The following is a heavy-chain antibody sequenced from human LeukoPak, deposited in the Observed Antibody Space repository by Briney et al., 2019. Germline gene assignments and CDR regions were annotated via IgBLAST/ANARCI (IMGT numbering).Heavy chain of an antibody. D-gene: IGHD4-23*01. J-gene: IGHJ4*02. CDR1: GFTFSSYW. CDR3: ARDPDYGGDTLFDY. CDR2: INSDGSST. V-gene: IGHV3-74*01. Sequence: GGSLRLSCAASGFTFSSYWMHWVRQAPGKGLVGVSRINSDGSSTIYADSVKGRFTISRDNAKNTMYLQMNSLRAEDTAVYYCARDPDYGGDTLFDYWGQGTLVTVSS.